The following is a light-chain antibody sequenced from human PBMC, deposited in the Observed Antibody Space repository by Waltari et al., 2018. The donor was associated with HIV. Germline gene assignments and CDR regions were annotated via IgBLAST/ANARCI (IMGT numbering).Light chain of an antibody. CDR2: ETS. CDR3: HQYADSPRT. CDR1: QTVTGGH. Sequence: EFVLTQSPGTLSLSPGGRATLSCRADQTVTGGHLAWYQQRPGQAPRLLINETSSRATGIPDRFIGSGSGKDFTLTISRLEPEDFAVYYCHQYADSPRTFGQGTKLEIK. J-gene: IGKJ2*01. V-gene: IGKV3-20*01.